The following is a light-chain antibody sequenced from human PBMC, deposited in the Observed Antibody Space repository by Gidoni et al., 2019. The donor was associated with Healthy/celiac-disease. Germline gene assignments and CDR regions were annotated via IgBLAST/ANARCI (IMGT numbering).Light chain of an antibody. CDR2: AAS. Sequence: DIQMTQSPCSLSASVGDRVTITGRASQSIRSYFNWYQQKPGKAPKLLIYAASSLQRGVPSRFSGGGSGAFFPLTISLLPPEDFASYFYQQGYRPPRTFXQXTKLEIK. V-gene: IGKV1-39*01. CDR3: QQGYRPPRT. J-gene: IGKJ2*01. CDR1: QSIRSY.